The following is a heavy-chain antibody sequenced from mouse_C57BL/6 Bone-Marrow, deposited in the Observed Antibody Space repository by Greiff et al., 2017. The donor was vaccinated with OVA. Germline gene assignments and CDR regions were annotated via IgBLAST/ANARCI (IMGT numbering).Heavy chain of an antibody. CDR1: GYTFTDYY. CDR2: LNPNNGGT. CDR3: ARGGLCYAVYYYAMDY. V-gene: IGHV1-26*01. Sequence: EVQLQQSGPELVKPGASVKISCKASGYTFTDYYMNWVKQSHGKSLEWIGDLNPNNGGTSYNQKFKGKATLTVDKSSSTAYMELRSLTSEDSAVYYCARGGLCYAVYYYAMDYWGQGTSVTVSS. J-gene: IGHJ4*01. D-gene: IGHD1-1*01.